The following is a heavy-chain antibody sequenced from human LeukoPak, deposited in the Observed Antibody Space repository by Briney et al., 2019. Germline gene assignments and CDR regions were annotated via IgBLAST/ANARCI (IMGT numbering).Heavy chain of an antibody. Sequence: PSETLSLTCTVSGGSISSYYWSWIRQPPGKGLEWIGYIYYSGSTNYNPSLKSRVTISVDTSKNQFSLKLSSVTAADTAVYYCASLPTGDYYYYMDVWGKGTTVTVSS. CDR3: ASLPTGDYYYYMDV. D-gene: IGHD7-27*01. CDR1: GGSISSYY. V-gene: IGHV4-59*01. J-gene: IGHJ6*03. CDR2: IYYSGST.